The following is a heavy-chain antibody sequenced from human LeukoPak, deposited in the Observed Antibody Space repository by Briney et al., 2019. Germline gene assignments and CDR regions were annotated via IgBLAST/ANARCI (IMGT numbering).Heavy chain of an antibody. CDR3: ARGPSSDLVVIGY. CDR1: GFTFSSYW. V-gene: IGHV3-74*01. J-gene: IGHJ4*02. CDR2: ISSDGSDT. D-gene: IGHD2-2*01. Sequence: GGSLRLSCAASGFTFSSYWMHWVRQAPGKGLVWVSRISSDGSDTRYADSVKGRFTISRDNAKNTLFLQMNSLRAEDTAVYYCARGPSSDLVVIGYWGQGTLVTVSS.